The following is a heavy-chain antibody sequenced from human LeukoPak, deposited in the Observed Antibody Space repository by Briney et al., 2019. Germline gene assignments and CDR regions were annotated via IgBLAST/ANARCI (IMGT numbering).Heavy chain of an antibody. CDR3: ARGYCSGGSCYHFDY. CDR2: INPNSGGT. CDR1: GYTITGYY. V-gene: IGHV1-2*02. J-gene: IGHJ4*02. D-gene: IGHD2-15*01. Sequence: ASVKVSCKASGYTITGYYMHWVRQAPGQGLEWMGWINPNSGGTNYAQKFQGRVTMTRDTSISTAYMELSRLRSDDTAVYYCARGYCSGGSCYHFDYWGQGTLVTVSS.